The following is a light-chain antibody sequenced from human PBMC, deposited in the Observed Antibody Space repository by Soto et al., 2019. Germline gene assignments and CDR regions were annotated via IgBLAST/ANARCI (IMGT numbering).Light chain of an antibody. CDR2: DAS. J-gene: IGKJ5*01. CDR3: QQYESLPLT. CDR1: QDINKN. V-gene: IGKV1-33*01. Sequence: DIQMTQSPSSLSASVGDRVTITCQASQDINKNLIWYQQKPGKATKLMIYDASDLETGVPSRFSGSGSGTGSTFTISSLPPEDFATYYCQQYESLPLTFGQGTRLEIK.